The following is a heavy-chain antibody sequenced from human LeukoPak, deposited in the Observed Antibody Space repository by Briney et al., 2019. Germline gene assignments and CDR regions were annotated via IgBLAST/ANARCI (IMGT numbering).Heavy chain of an antibody. CDR3: ARRLGATYAFDI. V-gene: IGHV5-51*01. D-gene: IGHD1-26*01. Sequence: GESLKISCKVSGYSFIMYWVAWVRQMPGKGLEWMGIMYPGNSDTRYSPSFQGQVTISADKSITTAYLQWSSLKASDTAMYYCARRLGATYAFDIWGQGTMVTVSS. CDR2: MYPGNSDT. CDR1: GYSFIMYW. J-gene: IGHJ3*02.